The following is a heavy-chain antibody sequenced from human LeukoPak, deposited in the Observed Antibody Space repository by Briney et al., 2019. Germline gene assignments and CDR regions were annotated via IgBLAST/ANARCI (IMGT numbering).Heavy chain of an antibody. V-gene: IGHV4-59*01. CDR3: ARAPYYYDSSGYPDY. CDR1: GGSINSYY. Sequence: SETLSLTCTVSGGSINSYYWSWIRQPPGKGLEWIGYISYSGRTNYNPSLKSRVTISVDTSKNQFSLKLSSVTAADTAMYYCARAPYYYDSSGYPDYWGQGTLVTVSS. J-gene: IGHJ4*02. CDR2: ISYSGRT. D-gene: IGHD3-22*01.